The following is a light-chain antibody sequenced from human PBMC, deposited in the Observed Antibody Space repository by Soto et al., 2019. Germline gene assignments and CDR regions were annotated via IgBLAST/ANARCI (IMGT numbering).Light chain of an antibody. V-gene: IGKV3-20*01. J-gene: IGKJ3*01. Sequence: EIVLTQSPGTLSLSPGERATLSCRASQSVSSSYLAWYQQKPRQAPRLLIYGASGRATGIPNRFSGSGCGTDFTLTISRLEPEDFAVYYCQQYGSSHSFTFGPGTKVDIK. CDR3: QQYGSSHSFT. CDR1: QSVSSSY. CDR2: GAS.